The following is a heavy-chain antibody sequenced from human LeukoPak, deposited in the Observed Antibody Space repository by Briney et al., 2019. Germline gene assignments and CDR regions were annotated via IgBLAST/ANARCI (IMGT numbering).Heavy chain of an antibody. Sequence: GGSLRLSCAASGFTFDDYAMHWVRQAPGKGPEWVSLISGDGGSTYYADSVKGRFTISRVNSKNSLYLQMNSLRTEDTALYYCAKGDGYNLRYWGQGTLVTVSS. CDR2: ISGDGGST. D-gene: IGHD5-24*01. J-gene: IGHJ4*02. V-gene: IGHV3-43*02. CDR1: GFTFDDYA. CDR3: AKGDGYNLRY.